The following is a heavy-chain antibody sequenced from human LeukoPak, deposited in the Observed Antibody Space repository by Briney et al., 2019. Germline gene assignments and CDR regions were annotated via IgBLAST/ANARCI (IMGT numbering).Heavy chain of an antibody. Sequence: YPSETLSLTCTVSGGSISSSSYYWGWIRQSPGQGLEWIGEVSHSGTTSYNPSLKSRVSMSVDTSKSQFSLTLRSVTAADTAVYYCARAIVGDYDDYTLSADHYYYYLDVWGKGTTVTVSS. J-gene: IGHJ6*03. V-gene: IGHV4-39*07. CDR1: GGSISSSSYY. D-gene: IGHD4-17*01. CDR3: ARAIVGDYDDYTLSADHYYYYLDV. CDR2: VSHSGTT.